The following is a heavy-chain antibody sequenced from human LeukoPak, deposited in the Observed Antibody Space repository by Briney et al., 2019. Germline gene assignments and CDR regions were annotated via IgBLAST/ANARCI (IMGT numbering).Heavy chain of an antibody. CDR3: AKGHSPGIAAAGPRAFDH. V-gene: IGHV3-30*02. CDR2: IRYDGSNK. CDR1: GFTFSSYG. J-gene: IGHJ4*02. D-gene: IGHD6-13*01. Sequence: GGSLRLSCAASGFTFSSYGMHWVRQAPGKGLEWVAFIRYDGSNKYYADSVKGRFTISRDNSKNTLYLQMNSLRAEDTAVYYCAKGHSPGIAAAGPRAFDHWGQGTLVTVSS.